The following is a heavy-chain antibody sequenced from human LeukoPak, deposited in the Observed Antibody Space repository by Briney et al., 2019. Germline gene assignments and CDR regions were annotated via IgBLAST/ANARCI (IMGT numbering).Heavy chain of an antibody. D-gene: IGHD2-15*01. CDR1: GGSISNTGYH. J-gene: IGHJ4*02. Sequence: SETLSLTCTVSGGSISNTGYHWTWIRQLPGKGLEWIGYIYYSGTTYYNPSLNSRVTISIDTSKHQFSLRLNSVTAADTAVYYCATYSGTSLPGYLDYWGKGTQVTVSS. CDR2: IYYSGTT. CDR3: ATYSGTSLPGYLDY. V-gene: IGHV4-31*03.